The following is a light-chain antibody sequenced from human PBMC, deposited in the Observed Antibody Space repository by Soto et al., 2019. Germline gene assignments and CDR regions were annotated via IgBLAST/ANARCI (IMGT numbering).Light chain of an antibody. Sequence: QSVLTHPPSVSGAPGQRVTISCTGSSSNIGAGYDVHWYQQLPGTAPKLLIYGNSNRPSGVPDRFSGSKSGTSASLAITGLQAEDEADYYCQSSDSSLNVFGTATKLTVL. CDR1: SSNIGAGYD. CDR2: GNS. CDR3: QSSDSSLNV. J-gene: IGLJ1*01. V-gene: IGLV1-40*01.